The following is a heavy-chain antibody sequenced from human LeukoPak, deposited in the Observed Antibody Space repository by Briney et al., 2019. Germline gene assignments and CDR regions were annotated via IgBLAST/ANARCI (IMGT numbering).Heavy chain of an antibody. CDR3: TRVKVAGTRRYFDY. CDR2: IRSKAYGGTT. D-gene: IGHD6-19*01. J-gene: IGHJ4*02. CDR1: GFTFGDYA. V-gene: IGHV3-49*04. Sequence: GGSLRLSCTASGFTFGDYAMSWVRQAPGKGLEWVGFIRSKAYGGTTEYAASVKGRFTISRDDSKSIAYLQMNSLKTEDTAVYYCTRVKVAGTRRYFDYWGQGTLVTVSS.